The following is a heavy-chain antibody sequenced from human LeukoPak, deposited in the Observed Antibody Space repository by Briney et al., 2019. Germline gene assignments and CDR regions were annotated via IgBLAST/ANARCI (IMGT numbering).Heavy chain of an antibody. V-gene: IGHV3-49*04. CDR1: GFTFGDYA. J-gene: IGHJ6*03. CDR2: IRSKAYGGTT. Sequence: GRSLRLSCTASGFTFGDYAMSWVRQAPGKGLEWVGFIRSKAYGGTTEYAASVKGRFAISRDDSKSIAYLQMNSLKTEDTAVYYCTRGRYIVVVPAARDYYYYYYMDVWGKGTTVTVSS. CDR3: TRGRYIVVVPAARDYYYYYYMDV. D-gene: IGHD2-2*01.